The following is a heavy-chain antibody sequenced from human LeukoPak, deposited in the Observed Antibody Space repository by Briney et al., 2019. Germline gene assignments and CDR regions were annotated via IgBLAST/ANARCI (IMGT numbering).Heavy chain of an antibody. CDR3: ARRASYGDLDY. CDR2: INRDGSNT. CDR1: GFTPSDYW. J-gene: IGHJ4*02. D-gene: IGHD4-17*01. V-gene: IGHV3-74*01. Sequence: GGSLRLSCAASGFTPSDYWMHWVRQAPGKGLVWVSQINRDGSNTNYADSVRGRFTISRDNAKNTLYLQMSSLRAEDTAVYYCARRASYGDLDYWGQGTLVTVSS.